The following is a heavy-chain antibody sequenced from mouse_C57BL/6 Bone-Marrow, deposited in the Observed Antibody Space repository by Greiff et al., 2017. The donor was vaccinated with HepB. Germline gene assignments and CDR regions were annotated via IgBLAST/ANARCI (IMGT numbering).Heavy chain of an antibody. CDR3: ARDAYDYAPYAMDY. D-gene: IGHD2-4*01. CDR1: GFTFSDFY. J-gene: IGHJ4*01. V-gene: IGHV7-1*01. CDR2: SRNKANDYTT. Sequence: EVKLVESGGGLVQSGRSLRLSCATSGFTFSDFYMEWVRQAPGKGLEWIAASRNKANDYTTEYSASVKGRFIVSRDTSQSILYLQMNALRAEDTAIYYCARDAYDYAPYAMDYWGQGTSVTVSS.